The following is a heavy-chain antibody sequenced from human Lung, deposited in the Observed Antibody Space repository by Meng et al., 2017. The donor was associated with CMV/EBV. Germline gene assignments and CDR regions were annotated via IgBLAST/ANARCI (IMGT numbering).Heavy chain of an antibody. CDR2: MSFDGGNI. D-gene: IGHD2-8*01. V-gene: IGHV3-30-3*01. J-gene: IGHJ4*02. CDR1: GLTFSRYA. Sequence: SCAASGLTFSRYAMHWVRQAQGKGLEWVALMSFDGGNIQYTDSLKGRFTISRDNSKNVLYLEMNSLRLEDTAVYYCARDGDYCTDGTCYFDYWGQGXLVTVSS. CDR3: ARDGDYCTDGTCYFDY.